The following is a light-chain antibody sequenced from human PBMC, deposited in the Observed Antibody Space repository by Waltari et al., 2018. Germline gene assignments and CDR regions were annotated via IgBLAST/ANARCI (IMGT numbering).Light chain of an antibody. J-gene: IGKJ2*01. CDR1: QSISSH. CDR3: QQSYYNPRT. Sequence: DIQMTQSPSSLSASVGDRVTIPCRASQSISSHLTWYPQKPGKAPEVLIYASSSLQCGVPSMFSGSGSGTEFTLTISSLQPEDFATYFCQQSYYNPRTFGQGTKLEIK. V-gene: IGKV1-39*01. CDR2: ASS.